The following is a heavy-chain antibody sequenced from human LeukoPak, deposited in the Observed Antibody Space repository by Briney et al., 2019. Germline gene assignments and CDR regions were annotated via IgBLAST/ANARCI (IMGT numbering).Heavy chain of an antibody. CDR2: IYTSGST. Sequence: SETLSLTCTVSGGSISSYYWSWIRQPAGKGLEWIGRIYTSGSTYYNPSLKSRVTISVDTSKNQFSLKLSSVTAADTAVYYCARDSNYYDSSGYWTPFDYWGQGTLVTVSS. J-gene: IGHJ4*02. V-gene: IGHV4-4*07. CDR3: ARDSNYYDSSGYWTPFDY. D-gene: IGHD3-22*01. CDR1: GGSISSYY.